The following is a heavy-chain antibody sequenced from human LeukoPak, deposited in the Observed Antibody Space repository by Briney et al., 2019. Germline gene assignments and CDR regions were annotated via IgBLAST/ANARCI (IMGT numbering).Heavy chain of an antibody. J-gene: IGHJ6*02. CDR1: GFTFSSYA. CDR2: LSGSGGTT. V-gene: IGHV3-23*01. CDR3: AKGHPGDAYYCYYGMDV. Sequence: PGGSLRLSCAASGFTFSSYATSSVRQAPGKGLEWVSALSGSGGTTYSADSVKGRFTISRDNSKNTLYLQMNSLRAEDTAVYYCAKGHPGDAYYCYYGMDVWGQGTTVTVSS. D-gene: IGHD1-26*01.